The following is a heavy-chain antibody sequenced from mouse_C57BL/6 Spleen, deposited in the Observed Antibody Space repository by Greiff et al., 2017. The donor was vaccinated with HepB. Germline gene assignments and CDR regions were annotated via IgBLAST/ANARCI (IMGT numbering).Heavy chain of an antibody. D-gene: IGHD1-1*01. CDR2: IDPETGGT. V-gene: IGHV1-15*01. CDR3: TREDSEEEEPTVVAHYYAMDY. J-gene: IGHJ4*01. Sequence: VQLQQSGAELVRPGASVTLSCKASGYTFTDYEMHWVKQTPVHGLEWIGAIDPETGGTAYNQKFKGKAILSADKSSSADYMELRSLTSEDSAVYYSTREDSEEEEPTVVAHYYAMDYWGQGTSVTVSS. CDR1: GYTFTDYE.